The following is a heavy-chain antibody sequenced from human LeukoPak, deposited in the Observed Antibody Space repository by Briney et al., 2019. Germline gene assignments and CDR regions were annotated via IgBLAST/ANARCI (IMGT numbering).Heavy chain of an antibody. J-gene: IGHJ4*02. Sequence: ASVKVSCKASGYTFTDYYIHWVRQAPGQGLEWMGWINPNTGGTNYAQNFQGRVTMTRGTSISTAYMELSRLRSDDTAVYYCARDFFDSSGFYRFDYWGQGTLVTVSS. CDR3: ARDFFDSSGFYRFDY. CDR2: INPNTGGT. V-gene: IGHV1-2*02. D-gene: IGHD3-22*01. CDR1: GYTFTDYY.